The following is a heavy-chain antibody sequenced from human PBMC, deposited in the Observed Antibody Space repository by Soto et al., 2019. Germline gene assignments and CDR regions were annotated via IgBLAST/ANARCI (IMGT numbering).Heavy chain of an antibody. V-gene: IGHV4-30-4*08. CDR1: GGSVSSADWN. D-gene: IGHD7-27*01. J-gene: IGHJ4*02. CDR2: IYEGGRT. CDR3: TRGPSGDNVDF. Sequence: SETLSLTCTVSGGSVSSADWNWSWIRQTPGKGLEWIGHIYEGGRTYSNPSLMSRATISLDTSKNLFSLNLKSVTAADTAVYYCTRGPSGDNVDFWGQGLLVTVYS.